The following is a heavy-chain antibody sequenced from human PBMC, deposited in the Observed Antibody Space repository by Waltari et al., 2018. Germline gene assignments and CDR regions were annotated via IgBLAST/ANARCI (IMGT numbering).Heavy chain of an antibody. CDR1: GFTFSSYA. CDR2: IYSGGST. V-gene: IGHV3-23*03. Sequence: EVQLLESGGGLVQPGGSLRLSCAASGFTFSSYAMSWVRQAPGKGLEWVSVIYSGGSTYYADSGKGRFTISRDNSKNTLYLQMNSLRAEDTAVYYCAKASFAAEDYWGQGTLVTVSS. CDR3: AKASFAAEDY. J-gene: IGHJ4*02.